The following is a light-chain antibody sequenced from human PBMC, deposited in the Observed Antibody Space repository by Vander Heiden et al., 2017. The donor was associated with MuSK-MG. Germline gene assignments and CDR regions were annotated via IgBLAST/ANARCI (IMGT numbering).Light chain of an antibody. Sequence: DIQLTQSPSFLSASVGDRVTITCRASRGISTYLAWYQQKGGKAPKVLISAASTLQSGVPSRFSGSGSGTEFTLTISSLQPEDFATYYCQQLNSYPITFGGGTKVEIK. V-gene: IGKV1-9*01. CDR2: AAS. CDR3: QQLNSYPIT. CDR1: RGISTY. J-gene: IGKJ4*01.